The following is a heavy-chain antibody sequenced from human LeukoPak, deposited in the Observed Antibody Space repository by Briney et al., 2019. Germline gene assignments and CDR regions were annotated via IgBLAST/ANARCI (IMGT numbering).Heavy chain of an antibody. D-gene: IGHD1-26*01. V-gene: IGHV4-4*07. J-gene: IGHJ3*02. CDR3: AGGGSPHI. CDR1: GGSISNYF. CDR2: LYPRGTT. Sequence: PSQTLSLTCTVSGGSISNYFLSWVRQPAGKALEWIGRLYPRGTTNYNPSLKSRVSMSLDTSMTQFSLKLNSVTAADTAVYYCAGGGSPHIWGQGTMVTVSS.